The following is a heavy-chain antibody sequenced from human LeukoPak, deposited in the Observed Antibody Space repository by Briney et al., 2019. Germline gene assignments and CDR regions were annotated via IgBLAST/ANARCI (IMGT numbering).Heavy chain of an antibody. CDR2: IYYSGST. Sequence: SETLSLTCTVSVGSISSSSYYWGWIRQPPGKGLEWVGSIYYSGSTYYNPSLKSRVTMSVDTSKNQFSLKLSSVTAADTAVYYCARPAGPDSSDKDYWGQGTLVTVSS. CDR3: ARPAGPDSSDKDY. J-gene: IGHJ4*02. CDR1: VGSISSSSYY. D-gene: IGHD3-22*01. V-gene: IGHV4-39*01.